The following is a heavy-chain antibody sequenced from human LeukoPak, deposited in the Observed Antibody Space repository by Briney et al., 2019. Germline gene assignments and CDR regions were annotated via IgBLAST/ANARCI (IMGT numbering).Heavy chain of an antibody. CDR2: INAGNGNT. J-gene: IGHJ4*02. V-gene: IGHV1-3*01. CDR1: GYTFTSYA. D-gene: IGHD5-18*01. CDR3: ARDRGYSYGYYFDY. Sequence: GASVKVSCKASGYTFTSYAMHWVRQAPGQRLEWMGWINAGNGNTKDSQKFQGRVTITRDTSASTAYMELSSLRSEDTAVYYCARDRGYSYGYYFDYWGQGTLVTVSS.